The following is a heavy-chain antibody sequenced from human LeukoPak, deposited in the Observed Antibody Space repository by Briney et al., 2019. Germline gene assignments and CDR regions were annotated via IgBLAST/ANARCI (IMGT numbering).Heavy chain of an antibody. CDR3: TTDVLRFLEWPSHGMDV. V-gene: IGHV3-15*01. J-gene: IGHJ6*02. Sequence: GGSLRLSCAASGFTFSNAWMSWVRQAPGKGLEWVGRIKSKTDGGTTDYAAPVKGRFTISRDDSKNTLYLQMNSLKTEDTAVYYCTTDVLRFLEWPSHGMDVWGQGTTVTVPS. CDR1: GFTFSNAW. D-gene: IGHD3-3*01. CDR2: IKSKTDGGTT.